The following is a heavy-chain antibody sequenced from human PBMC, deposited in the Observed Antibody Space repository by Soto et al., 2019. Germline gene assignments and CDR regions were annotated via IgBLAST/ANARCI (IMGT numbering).Heavy chain of an antibody. Sequence: GGSLRLSCAASGFTFSSYAMHWVRQAPGKGLEWVAVISYDGSNKYYADSVKGRFTISRDNSKNTLYLQMNSLRAEDTAVYYCAIGPLYDFGGRDLFAYWGQGTLVTVSA. V-gene: IGHV3-30-3*01. J-gene: IGHJ4*02. CDR3: AIGPLYDFGGRDLFAY. CDR2: ISYDGSNK. D-gene: IGHD3-3*01. CDR1: GFTFSSYA.